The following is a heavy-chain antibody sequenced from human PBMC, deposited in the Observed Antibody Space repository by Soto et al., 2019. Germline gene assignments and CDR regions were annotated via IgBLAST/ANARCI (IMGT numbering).Heavy chain of an antibody. D-gene: IGHD5-12*01. CDR2: ISESGGT. J-gene: IGHJ4*02. V-gene: IGHV4-4*02. CDR1: GDSLSSSNW. Sequence: QEQLQELGPGLVKPSGTLSLTCAVSGDSLSSSNWWSWVRLPPEKGLEWIGEISESGGTKYNPSLKSRVTISVDKSNNQLSLKLNSVTAADTAMYYCVRHSGHSFDYWGQGTLVTVSS. CDR3: VRHSGHSFDY.